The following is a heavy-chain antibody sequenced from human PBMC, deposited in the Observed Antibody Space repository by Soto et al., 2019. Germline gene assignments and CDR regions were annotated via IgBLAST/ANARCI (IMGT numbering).Heavy chain of an antibody. Sequence: ASETLSLTCPVSGGSISTFHWSWIRQPPGKGLEWIGSIYYSGSTSYNPSLKSRVTISVDTSKTHFSLKLGSGTAADTAVYYCARSPYCSTTSSYIRGFDDWGQGTLVTVSS. V-gene: IGHV4-59*01. CDR2: IYYSGST. CDR3: ARSPYCSTTSSYIRGFDD. CDR1: GGSISTFH. J-gene: IGHJ4*02. D-gene: IGHD2-2*02.